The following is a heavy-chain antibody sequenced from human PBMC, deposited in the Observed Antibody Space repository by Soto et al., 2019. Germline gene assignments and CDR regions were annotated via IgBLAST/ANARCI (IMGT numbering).Heavy chain of an antibody. D-gene: IGHD6-13*01. J-gene: IGHJ6*02. CDR3: ARGRGASSWYFPNYYYYYGMDV. V-gene: IGHV1-8*01. CDR2: MNPNSGNT. Sequence: QVQLVQSGAEVKKPGASVKVSCKASGYTFTSYDINWVRQATGQGLEWMGWMNPNSGNTGYAQKFQGRVTMTRNTSISTAYMELSGLRSEDTAVYYCARGRGASSWYFPNYYYYYGMDVWGQGTTVTVSS. CDR1: GYTFTSYD.